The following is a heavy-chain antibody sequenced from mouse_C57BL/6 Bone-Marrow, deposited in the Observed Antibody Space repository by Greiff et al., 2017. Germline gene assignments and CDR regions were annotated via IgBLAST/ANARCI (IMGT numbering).Heavy chain of an antibody. Sequence: VQLKQSGAELVRPGASVKLSCTASGFNIKDDYMHWVKQRPEQGLEWIGWIDPEDGDTEYASKFQGKATITADTSSNTAYLQLSSLTSEDTAVYYYLTKYDDDYWGQGTALTLSS. CDR2: IDPEDGDT. CDR1: GFNIKDDY. CDR3: LTKYDDDY. J-gene: IGHJ2*01. V-gene: IGHV14-4*01. D-gene: IGHD5-1-1*01.